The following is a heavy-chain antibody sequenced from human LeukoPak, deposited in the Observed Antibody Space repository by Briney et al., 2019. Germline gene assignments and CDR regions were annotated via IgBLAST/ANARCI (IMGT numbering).Heavy chain of an antibody. CDR2: IYPDDSST. J-gene: IGHJ3*02. V-gene: IGHV5-51*01. Sequence: GESLKISCKGSGYTFRTYWIGWVRQMLGKGLEWMGIIYPDDSSTRYNPSFQGQVTFSADKSINTAYLLWSSLEAADTAMYYCARHFTGGDGFDIWGQGTKVIVSS. CDR1: GYTFRTYW. CDR3: ARHFTGGDGFDI. D-gene: IGHD1-26*01.